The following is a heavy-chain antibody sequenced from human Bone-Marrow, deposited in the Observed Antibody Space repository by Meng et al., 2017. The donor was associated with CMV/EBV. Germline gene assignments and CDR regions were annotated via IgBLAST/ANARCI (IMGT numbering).Heavy chain of an antibody. J-gene: IGHJ6*02. Sequence: GESLKISCAASGFTFSSYGMHWVRQAPGKGLEWVAFIRYDGSNKYYAVSVKGRFTISRDNSKNTLYLQMNSLRAEDTAVYYCARDLEYSSSWYRTKDYYYYYGMDVWGQGTTVTVSS. D-gene: IGHD6-13*01. CDR3: ARDLEYSSSWYRTKDYYYYYGMDV. CDR1: GFTFSSYG. V-gene: IGHV3-30*02. CDR2: IRYDGSNK.